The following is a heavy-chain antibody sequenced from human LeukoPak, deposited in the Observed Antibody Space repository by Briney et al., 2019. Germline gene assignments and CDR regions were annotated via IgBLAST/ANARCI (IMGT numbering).Heavy chain of an antibody. D-gene: IGHD3-3*01. CDR2: SRNKASSYTT. J-gene: IGHJ4*02. V-gene: IGHV3-72*01. CDR1: GFKFSDHY. Sequence: PGGSLRLSCAASGFKFSDHYIDWVRQAPGKGLEWVGRSRNKASSYTTEYAASVEGRFTISRDVSESSLYLQMNSLRTEDTAVYYCAAGKVEWLFPTIDYWGQGTLVTVSS. CDR3: AAGKVEWLFPTIDY.